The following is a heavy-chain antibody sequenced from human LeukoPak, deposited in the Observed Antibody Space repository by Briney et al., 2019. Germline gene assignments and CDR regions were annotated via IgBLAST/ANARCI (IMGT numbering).Heavy chain of an antibody. CDR2: IIPIFGTA. CDR1: GGTFSSYA. CDR3: ARAGQDFWSGPHYYYYMDV. D-gene: IGHD3-3*01. J-gene: IGHJ6*03. V-gene: IGHV1-69*05. Sequence: ASVKVSCKASGGTFSSYAISWVRQAPGQGLEWMGGIIPIFGTANYAQKFQGRVTITTGESTSTAYMELSSLRSEDTAVYYCARAGQDFWSGPHYYYYMDVWGKGTTVTVSS.